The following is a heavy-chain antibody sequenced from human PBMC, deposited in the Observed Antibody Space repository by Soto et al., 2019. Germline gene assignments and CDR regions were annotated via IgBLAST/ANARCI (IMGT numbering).Heavy chain of an antibody. V-gene: IGHV1-18*01. CDR2: VSTYNGNT. CDR3: AKEPYHVLMVKAPSLYRMAV. D-gene: IGHD2-8*01. J-gene: IGHJ6*02. Sequence: QVQLVQSGAEVKKPGASVKVSCKASGYTFTTYDISWVRQAPGQGLEWMGRVSTYNGNTNYPQRLEGRLTMTTLTSMTTAYAELKSLRSDDTTVYYCAKEPYHVLMVKAPSLYRMAVWGQGTTVTVSS. CDR1: GYTFTTYD.